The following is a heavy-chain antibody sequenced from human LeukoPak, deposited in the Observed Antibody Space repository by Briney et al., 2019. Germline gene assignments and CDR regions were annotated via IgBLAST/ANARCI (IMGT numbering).Heavy chain of an antibody. Sequence: ASVKVSCKASGYTFTGYYMHWVRQAPGQGLEWMGIINPSGGSTSYAQKFQGRVTMTRDTSTSTVYMELSSLRSEDTAVYYCARVGPNRFGLDDAIDMWGQGTMVTVFS. V-gene: IGHV1-46*01. CDR1: GYTFTGYY. D-gene: IGHD2/OR15-2a*01. J-gene: IGHJ3*02. CDR2: INPSGGST. CDR3: ARVGPNRFGLDDAIDM.